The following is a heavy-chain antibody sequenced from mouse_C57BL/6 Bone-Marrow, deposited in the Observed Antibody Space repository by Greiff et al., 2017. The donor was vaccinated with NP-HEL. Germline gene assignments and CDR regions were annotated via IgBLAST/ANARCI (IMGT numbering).Heavy chain of an antibody. V-gene: IGHV1-69*01. CDR2: IDPSDSYT. J-gene: IGHJ2*01. CDR3: AREGNWDFDY. Sequence: VQLQQPGAELVMPGASVKLSCKASGYTFTRYWMHWVKQRPGQGLEWIGEIDPSDSYTNYNQKFKGKSTLTVDKSSSAAYMQRSSLTSEDSAVYYCAREGNWDFDYWGQGTTLTVSS. D-gene: IGHD4-1*01. CDR1: GYTFTRYW.